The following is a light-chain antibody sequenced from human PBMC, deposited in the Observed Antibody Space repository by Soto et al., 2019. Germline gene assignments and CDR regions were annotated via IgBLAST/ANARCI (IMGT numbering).Light chain of an antibody. CDR2: AAY. J-gene: IGKJ4*01. V-gene: IGKV1-27*01. CDR1: QDISTY. CDR3: QKYDNAPLT. Sequence: DIQMTQAPSSLSASVGDRVTITCRARQDISTYLAWYQQKPGKVPKLLISAAYTLQSGVPPRFSSCGSGTDFTLTISSLQPEDVSTYFCQKYDNAPLTFGGGTKVEIK.